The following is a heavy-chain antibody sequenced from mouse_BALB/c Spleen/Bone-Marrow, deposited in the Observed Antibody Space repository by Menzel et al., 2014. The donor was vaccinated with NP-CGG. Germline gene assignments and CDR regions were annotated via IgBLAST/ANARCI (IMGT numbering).Heavy chain of an antibody. D-gene: IGHD2-13*01. CDR1: GYTFTSYY. Sequence: VHLVESGAELVKPGASVKLSCKASGYTFTSYYMYWVKQRPGQGLEWIGEINPSNGGTNFNEKFKSKATLTVDKSSSKAYMQLSSLTSEDSAVYYCTREGDSPFAYWGQGTLVTVSA. CDR3: TREGDSPFAY. CDR2: INPSNGGT. J-gene: IGHJ3*01. V-gene: IGHV1S81*02.